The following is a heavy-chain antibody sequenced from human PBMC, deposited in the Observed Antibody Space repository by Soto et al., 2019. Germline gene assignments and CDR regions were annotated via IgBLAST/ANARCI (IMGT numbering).Heavy chain of an antibody. Sequence: SETLSLTCTFSGSCISTYYWSCIRQPPGKGLEWIGYISYSGSTNYNPSLKSRVTISFDASKNEISLQVRSATAADAAVYYCARDLKEYCSDGKCNWFDPWGQG. J-gene: IGHJ5*02. D-gene: IGHD2-15*01. CDR3: ARDLKEYCSDGKCNWFDP. V-gene: IGHV4-59*01. CDR2: ISYSGST. CDR1: GSCISTYY.